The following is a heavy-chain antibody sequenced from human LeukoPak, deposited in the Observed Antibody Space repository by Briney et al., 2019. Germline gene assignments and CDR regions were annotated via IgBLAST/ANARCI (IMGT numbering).Heavy chain of an antibody. CDR3: ARTGPRAGDAFDI. Sequence: GESLKISCKGSGYSFTSYWIGWVRQMLGKGLEWMGIIYPGDSDTRYSPSFQGQVTISADKSISTAYLQWSSLKASDTAMYYCARTGPRAGDAFDIWGQGTMVTVSS. V-gene: IGHV5-51*01. D-gene: IGHD3-10*01. J-gene: IGHJ3*02. CDR2: IYPGDSDT. CDR1: GYSFTSYW.